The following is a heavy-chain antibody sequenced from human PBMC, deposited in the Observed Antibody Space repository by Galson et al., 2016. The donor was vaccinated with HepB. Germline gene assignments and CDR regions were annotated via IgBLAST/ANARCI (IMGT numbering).Heavy chain of an antibody. J-gene: IGHJ4*02. D-gene: IGHD2-2*01. CDR3: ARDRYRAAGLSDF. CDR2: ISYDGRHE. CDR1: GFAFSDYA. V-gene: IGHV3-30*04. Sequence: SLRLSCAGSGFAFSDYAVHWVRQAPGKGLEWVSVISYDGRHENYADFVKGRFTVSRDTSKRTVSLHMTSLTPDDSAVYFCARDRYRAAGLSDFWGPGTLDIVSS.